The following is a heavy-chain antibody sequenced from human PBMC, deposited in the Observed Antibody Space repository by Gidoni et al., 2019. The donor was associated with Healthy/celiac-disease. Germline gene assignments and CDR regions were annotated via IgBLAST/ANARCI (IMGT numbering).Heavy chain of an antibody. J-gene: IGHJ6*02. V-gene: IGHV1-18*01. CDR3: ARHGPFHRGRGLLYYYYYGMDV. D-gene: IGHD6-25*01. Sequence: QVQLVQSGAEVKKPGASVKVSCKASGYTFTSYGISWVRQAPGQGLEWMGWISAYNGNTNYAQKLQGRVTMTTDTSTSTAYMELRSLRSDDTAVYYCARHGPFHRGRGLLYYYYYGMDVWGQGTTVTVSS. CDR2: ISAYNGNT. CDR1: GYTFTSYG.